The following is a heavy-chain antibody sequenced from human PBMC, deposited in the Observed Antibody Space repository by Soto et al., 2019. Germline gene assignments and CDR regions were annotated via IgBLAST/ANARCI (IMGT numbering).Heavy chain of an antibody. Sequence: SETLSLTCAVSGYSISSGYYWGWIRQPAGKGLEWIGTIYHSGSTYYNPSLKSRVTISVDTSKNQFSLKLSSVTAADTALYYCARALYCSGGSCSPLRGMDVWGQGTTVTVSS. CDR1: GYSISSGYY. CDR2: IYHSGST. J-gene: IGHJ6*02. CDR3: ARALYCSGGSCSPLRGMDV. V-gene: IGHV4-38-2*01. D-gene: IGHD2-15*01.